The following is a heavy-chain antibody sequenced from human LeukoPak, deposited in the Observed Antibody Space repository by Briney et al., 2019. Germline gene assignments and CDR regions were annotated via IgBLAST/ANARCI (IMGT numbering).Heavy chain of an antibody. D-gene: IGHD6-19*01. V-gene: IGHV1-69*04. CDR1: GGTFSSYA. Sequence: GASVKVSCKASGGTFSSYAISWVRQAPGQGLEWMGRIIPIFGIANYAQKFQGRVMITADKSTSTAYMELSSLRSEDTAVYYCAKAVGSGWNYFDYWGQGTLVTVSS. J-gene: IGHJ4*02. CDR3: AKAVGSGWNYFDY. CDR2: IIPIFGIA.